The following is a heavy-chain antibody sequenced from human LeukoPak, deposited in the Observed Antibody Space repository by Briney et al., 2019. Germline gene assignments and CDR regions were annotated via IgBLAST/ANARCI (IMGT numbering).Heavy chain of an antibody. CDR3: AKLIYSSGYLDY. Sequence: GGSLRLSCAASGFTFSSYGMHWVRQAPGKGLEWVAVISYDGSNKYYADSVKGRFTISRDNSRNTLYLQMNSLRAEDTAVYYCAKLIYSSGYLDYWGQGTLVTVSS. J-gene: IGHJ4*02. V-gene: IGHV3-30*18. D-gene: IGHD3-22*01. CDR2: ISYDGSNK. CDR1: GFTFSSYG.